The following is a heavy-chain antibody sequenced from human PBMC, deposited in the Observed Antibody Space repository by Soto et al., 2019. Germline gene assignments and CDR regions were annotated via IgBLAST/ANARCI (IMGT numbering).Heavy chain of an antibody. V-gene: IGHV4-59*02. CDR3: ARVNRSGWLRWFDP. J-gene: IGHJ5*02. CDR2: IYYTETT. CDR1: GDSVSSYY. D-gene: IGHD6-19*01. Sequence: PSETLSLTCTFSGDSVSSYYWSLIRQPPGKGLEWIGYIYYTETTNYNPSLKSRVTISVDTSKNQFSLKLSSVTAADTAVYYCARVNRSGWLRWFDPWGRGTLVTVSS.